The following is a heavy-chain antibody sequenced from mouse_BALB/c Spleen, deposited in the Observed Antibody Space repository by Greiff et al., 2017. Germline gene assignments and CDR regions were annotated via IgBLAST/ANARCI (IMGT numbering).Heavy chain of an antibody. J-gene: IGHJ4*01. D-gene: IGHD1-2*01. Sequence: EVKLMESGGGLVQPGGSRKLSCAASGFTFSSFGMHWVRQAPEKGLEWVAYISSGSSTIYYADTVKGRFTISRDNPKNTLFLQMTSLRSEDTAMYYCARSTATDAMDYWGRGTSVTVSS. CDR1: GFTFSSFG. CDR3: ARSTATDAMDY. CDR2: ISSGSSTI. V-gene: IGHV5-17*02.